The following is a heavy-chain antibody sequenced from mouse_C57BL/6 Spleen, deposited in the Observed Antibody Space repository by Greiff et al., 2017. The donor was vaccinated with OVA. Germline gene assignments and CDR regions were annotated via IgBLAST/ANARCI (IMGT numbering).Heavy chain of an antibody. CDR2: IYPGDGDT. D-gene: IGHD1-1*01. CDR3: ARAPYYGSSPGYFDV. V-gene: IGHV1-80*01. J-gene: IGHJ1*03. CDR1: GYAFSSYW. Sequence: QVQLQQSGAELVKPGASVKISCKASGYAFSSYWMNWVKQRPGKGLEWIGQIYPGDGDTNYNGKFKGKATLTADKSSSTAYMQRSSLTSEDSAVYFCARAPYYGSSPGYFDVWGTGTTVTVSS.